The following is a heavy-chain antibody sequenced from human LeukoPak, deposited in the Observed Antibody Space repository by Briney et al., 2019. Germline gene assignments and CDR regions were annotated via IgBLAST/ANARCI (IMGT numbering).Heavy chain of an antibody. D-gene: IGHD2-8*01. CDR3: ARDLIGKKGFDY. Sequence: PGGSLRLSCAASGFTFSNYYMSWVRQPPGKGLEWVANIKQDGSAKYYVDSVKGRFTISRDNAKNSLYLQMNSLTAEDTAVYYCARDLIGKKGFDYWGQGTLVTVSS. CDR2: IKQDGSAK. CDR1: GFTFSNYY. J-gene: IGHJ4*02. V-gene: IGHV3-7*01.